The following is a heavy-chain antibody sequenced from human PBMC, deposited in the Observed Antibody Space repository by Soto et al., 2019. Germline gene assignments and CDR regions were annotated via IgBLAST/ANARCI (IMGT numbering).Heavy chain of an antibody. V-gene: IGHV6-1*01. CDR3: AREPGYHYGMDV. Sequence: HTLSLTCAISVGSVASNSAAWNWIRQSPSRGLEWLGRTYYRSKWYNDYAVSLKSRLTINPDTSKNQFSLQLNSVPPDDTAVYYCAREPGYHYGMDVWAQGTTVTVSS. J-gene: IGHJ6*02. CDR1: VGSVASNSAA. CDR2: TYYRSKWYN.